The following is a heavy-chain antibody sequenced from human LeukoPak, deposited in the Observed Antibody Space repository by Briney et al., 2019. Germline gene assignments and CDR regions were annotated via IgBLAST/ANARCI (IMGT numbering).Heavy chain of an antibody. CDR1: GGSFSGYY. Sequence: SETLSLTCAVYGGSFSGYYWSWIRQPPGKGLEWIGEINHSGSTNYNPSLKSRVTISVDTSKNQFSLKLSSVTAADTAVYYCARGADWFDPWGQGTLVTVSS. CDR3: ARGADWFDP. V-gene: IGHV4-34*01. J-gene: IGHJ5*02. CDR2: INHSGST.